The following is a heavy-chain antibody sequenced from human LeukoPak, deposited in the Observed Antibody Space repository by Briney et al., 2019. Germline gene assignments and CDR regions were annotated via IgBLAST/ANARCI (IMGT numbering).Heavy chain of an antibody. D-gene: IGHD6-19*01. Sequence: SQTLSLTCTVSGGSISSGDYYWSWIRQPQGKGVEWIEYIYYSGSTYYNPSLKSPVTISVDTSKNQFSLKLSSVTAADTAVYYCARQYSSGWYGGGLHFDYWGQGTLVTVSS. CDR1: GGSISSGDYY. CDR2: IYYSGST. V-gene: IGHV4-30-4*08. J-gene: IGHJ4*02. CDR3: ARQYSSGWYGGGLHFDY.